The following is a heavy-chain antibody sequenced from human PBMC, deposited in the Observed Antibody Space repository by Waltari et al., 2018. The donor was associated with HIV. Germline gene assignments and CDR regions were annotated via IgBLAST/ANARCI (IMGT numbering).Heavy chain of an antibody. CDR2: IKKEGSDK. D-gene: IGHD3-10*01. Sequence: EVQLVESGGGLVQPGGSLRLSCAASGFPFSSYWMSWVRQAPGKGLEWGANIKKEGSDKYVVDSVKCRLTIARDNAKNSLYVQMSSLGGEDTAVYYCARAPLGSRYYGSGPPRWYFDYWGQGTLVTVSS. V-gene: IGHV3-7*01. J-gene: IGHJ4*02. CDR3: ARAPLGSRYYGSGPPRWYFDY. CDR1: GFPFSSYW.